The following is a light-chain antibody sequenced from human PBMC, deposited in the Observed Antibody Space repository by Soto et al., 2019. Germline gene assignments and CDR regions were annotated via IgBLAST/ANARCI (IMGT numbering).Light chain of an antibody. CDR2: TAS. V-gene: IGKV1-5*03. J-gene: IGKJ1*01. Sequence: DIQMTQSPSTLSGSVWDRATITCRASQTISSGLAWYQQKPGQAPKLLIYTASTLKSGVPSRCSGSGSGTEFTLTISSLQHVDVATYYCQHYNSSSEAFGQGTKVDIK. CDR1: QTISSG. CDR3: QHYNSSSEA.